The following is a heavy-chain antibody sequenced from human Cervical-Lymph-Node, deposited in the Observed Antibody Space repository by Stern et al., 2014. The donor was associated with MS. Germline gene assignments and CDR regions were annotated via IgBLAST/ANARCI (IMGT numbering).Heavy chain of an antibody. CDR1: GGPFNSYA. D-gene: IGHD6-6*01. CDR3: ARGGIGSSRLYYHFYGMDV. CDR2: LVTLFSTT. Sequence: VQLVQSGAEVKKPGSSVKVSCKASGGPFNSYAISWVRQAPGQGLVWMVGLVTLFSTTHYAQKLQGRVTITADESRSTTYMELTSLRSDDTAVYYCARGGIGSSRLYYHFYGMDVWGQGTTVTVSS. J-gene: IGHJ6*02. V-gene: IGHV1-69*01.